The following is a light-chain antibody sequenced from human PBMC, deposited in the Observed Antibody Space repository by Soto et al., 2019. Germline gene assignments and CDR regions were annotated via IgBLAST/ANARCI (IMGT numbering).Light chain of an antibody. CDR2: KAS. J-gene: IGKJ3*01. V-gene: IGKV1-5*03. CDR1: QTISSW. Sequence: DIQMTQSPSTLSVSVGDRFTMTCRASQTISSWLAWYQQKPGKAPKLLIYKASTLKSGVPSRFSGSGSGTDFTLTISSLQPEDFATYYCQQSFSTLRGTFGPGTKVDIK. CDR3: QQSFSTLRGT.